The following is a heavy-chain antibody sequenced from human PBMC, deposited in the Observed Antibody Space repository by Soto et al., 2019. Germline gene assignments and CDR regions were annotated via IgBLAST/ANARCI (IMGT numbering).Heavy chain of an antibody. V-gene: IGHV1-18*01. Sequence: ASVKVSCKASGYTFTSYGISWVRQAPGQGLEWMGWISAYNGNTNYAQKLQGRVTMTTDTSTSTAYMELRSLRSDDTAVYYCARIFGRLRPSVSCDYWGQGTLVTVSS. CDR3: ARIFGRLRPSVSCDY. CDR2: ISAYNGNT. CDR1: GYTFTSYG. J-gene: IGHJ4*02. D-gene: IGHD3-3*01.